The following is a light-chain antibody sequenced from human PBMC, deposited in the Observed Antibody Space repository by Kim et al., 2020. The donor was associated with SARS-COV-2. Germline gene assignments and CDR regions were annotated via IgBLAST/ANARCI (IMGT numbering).Light chain of an antibody. CDR2: DVT. V-gene: IGLV2-11*01. CDR1: SGDVGGYSY. CDR3: CSYAGTYTLI. Sequence: GQSVTISCTGSSGDVGGYSYVSWYQKHPGKAPKLLIYDVTKRLSGVPHRFSGSKSTNTASLTISGLQPEDEADYYCCSYAGTYTLIFGGGTKLTVL. J-gene: IGLJ2*01.